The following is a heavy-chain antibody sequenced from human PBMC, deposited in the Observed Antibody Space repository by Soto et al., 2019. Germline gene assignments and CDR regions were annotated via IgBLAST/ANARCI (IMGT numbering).Heavy chain of an antibody. D-gene: IGHD2-15*01. Sequence: QLQLQESGPGLVKPSETLSLTCTVSGGSISSSSYYWGWIRQPPGKGLEWIGSIYYSGSTYYNPSLKSRVTISVDTSKNQFSPKLSSVTAADTAVYYCASSQKYCSGGSCYSISTYWGQGTLVTVSS. V-gene: IGHV4-39*01. CDR1: GGSISSSSYY. CDR2: IYYSGST. CDR3: ASSQKYCSGGSCYSISTY. J-gene: IGHJ4*02.